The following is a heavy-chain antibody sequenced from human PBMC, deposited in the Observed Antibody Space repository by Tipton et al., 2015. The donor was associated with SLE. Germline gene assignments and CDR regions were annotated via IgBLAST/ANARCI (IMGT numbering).Heavy chain of an antibody. CDR3: ARQPYYYDSSGYYYGAGYFDS. CDR2: ISYDGSNK. Sequence: SLRLSCAASGFTFSTYAMQWVRQAPGKGLEWVAVISYDGSNKYYADSVKGRFTISRDNSKNTLYLQMNSLRAEDTAVYYCARQPYYYDSSGYYYGAGYFDSWGQGTLVTVSS. D-gene: IGHD3-22*01. V-gene: IGHV3-30-3*01. CDR1: GFTFSTYA. J-gene: IGHJ4*02.